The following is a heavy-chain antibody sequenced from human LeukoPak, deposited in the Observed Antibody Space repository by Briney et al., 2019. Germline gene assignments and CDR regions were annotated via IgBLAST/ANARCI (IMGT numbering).Heavy chain of an antibody. CDR1: GFTFSSYW. D-gene: IGHD2-2*01. CDR3: ARAPRQLPGFEAFDI. J-gene: IGHJ3*02. Sequence: PGGSLGLSCAASGFTFSSYWMSWVRQAPGKGLEWVANIKQDGSEKYYVDSVKGRFTISRDNAKNSLYLQMNSLRAEDTAVYYCARAPRQLPGFEAFDIWGQGTMVTVSS. V-gene: IGHV3-7*01. CDR2: IKQDGSEK.